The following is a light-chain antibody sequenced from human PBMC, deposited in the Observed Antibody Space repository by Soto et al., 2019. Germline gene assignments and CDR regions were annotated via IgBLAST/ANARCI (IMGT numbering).Light chain of an antibody. J-gene: IGKJ1*01. V-gene: IGKV4-1*01. CDR3: QQYYSNPPL. Sequence: DIVMTQSPDSLAVSLGERATINCKSSQSVLYSSNNKNYLAWYQQKQGQTPKMLIYWASIRKSGVPDRFSGSGSGTDFTLTISRLQAEDVEVYYCQQYYSNPPLFGQGTKVDIK. CDR2: WAS. CDR1: QSVLYSSNNKNY.